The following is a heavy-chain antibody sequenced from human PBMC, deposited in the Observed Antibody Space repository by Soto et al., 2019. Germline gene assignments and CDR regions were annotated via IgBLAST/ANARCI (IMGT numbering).Heavy chain of an antibody. J-gene: IGHJ4*02. Sequence: GGSLRLSCSASGFTFSSYAMHWVRQAPGKGLEYVSAISSNGGSTYYADSVKGRFTISRDNSKNTLYLQMSSLRAEGTAVYYCVKDWSVGATTYYFDYWGQGTLVTVSS. CDR2: ISSNGGST. D-gene: IGHD1-26*01. CDR1: GFTFSSYA. V-gene: IGHV3-64D*06. CDR3: VKDWSVGATTYYFDY.